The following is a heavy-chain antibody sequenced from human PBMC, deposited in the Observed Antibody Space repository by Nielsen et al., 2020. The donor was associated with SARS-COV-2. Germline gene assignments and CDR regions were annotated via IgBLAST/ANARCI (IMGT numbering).Heavy chain of an antibody. V-gene: IGHV1-24*01. CDR1: GYTLTELS. D-gene: IGHD2-15*01. CDR2: FDPEDGET. CDR3: ARGLAIGATPLNP. Sequence: ASVKVSCKVSGYTLTELSMHWVRQAPGKGLEWMGGFDPEDGETIYAQKFQGRVTITADESTSTAYMELSSLRSEDTAVYYCARGLAIGATPLNPWGQGTLVTVSS. J-gene: IGHJ5*02.